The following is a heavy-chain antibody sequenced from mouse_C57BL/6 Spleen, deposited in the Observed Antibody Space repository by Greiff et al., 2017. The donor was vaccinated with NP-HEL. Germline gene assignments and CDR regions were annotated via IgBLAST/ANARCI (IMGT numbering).Heavy chain of an antibody. V-gene: IGHV1-80*01. CDR2: IYPGDGDT. CDR1: GYAFSSYW. Sequence: VKLMESGAELVKPGASVKISCKASGYAFSSYWMNWVKQRPGKGLEWIGQIYPGDGDTNYNGKFKGKATLTADKSSSTAYMQLSSLTSEDSAVYFCARSPPSTTGFAYWGQGTLVTVSA. D-gene: IGHD1-1*01. J-gene: IGHJ3*01. CDR3: ARSPPSTTGFAY.